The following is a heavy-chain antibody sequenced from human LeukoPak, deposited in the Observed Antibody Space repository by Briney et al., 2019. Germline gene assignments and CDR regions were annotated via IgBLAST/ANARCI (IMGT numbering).Heavy chain of an antibody. CDR2: IRAYNGNT. CDR1: RYTFTSYA. Sequence: ASVKASCKASRYTFTSYAISSVRQSPGHELECLRWIRAYNGNTNSAPKLKRRVTMTPDTYTSPGTLEMRNRRSDETTVHHCAREIGSYCAGRARDDYWGQGTLVTVSS. V-gene: IGHV1-18*01. D-gene: IGHD3-10*01. CDR3: AREIGSYCAGRARDDY. J-gene: IGHJ4*02.